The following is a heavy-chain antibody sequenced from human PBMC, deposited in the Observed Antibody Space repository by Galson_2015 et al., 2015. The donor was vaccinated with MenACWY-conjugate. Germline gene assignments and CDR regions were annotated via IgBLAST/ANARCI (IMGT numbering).Heavy chain of an antibody. CDR3: ARAPLLWFGELYPRGVGYGMDV. CDR2: ISSSSSYI. D-gene: IGHD3-10*01. CDR1: GFTFSSYS. Sequence: SLRLSCAASGFTFSSYSMNWVRQAPGKGLEWVSSISSSSSYIYYADSVKGRFTISRDNAKDSLYLQMNSLRAEDTAVYYCARAPLLWFGELYPRGVGYGMDVWGQGTTVTVSS. V-gene: IGHV3-21*01. J-gene: IGHJ6*02.